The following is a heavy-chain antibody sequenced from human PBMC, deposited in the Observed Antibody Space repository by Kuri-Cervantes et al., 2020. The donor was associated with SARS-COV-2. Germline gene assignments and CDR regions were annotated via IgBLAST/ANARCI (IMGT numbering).Heavy chain of an antibody. V-gene: IGHV3-21*01. CDR3: ARETIVVVPAAPTENWFDP. Sequence: GGSLRLSCGGSGFTFSSYAIHWVRQAPGKGLEWVSSISGSGSYIYYADSVKGRFTISRDNSKNTLYLQMNSLRAEDTAVYYCARETIVVVPAAPTENWFDPWGQGTLVTVSS. J-gene: IGHJ5*02. CDR1: GFTFSSYA. CDR2: ISGSGSYI. D-gene: IGHD2-2*01.